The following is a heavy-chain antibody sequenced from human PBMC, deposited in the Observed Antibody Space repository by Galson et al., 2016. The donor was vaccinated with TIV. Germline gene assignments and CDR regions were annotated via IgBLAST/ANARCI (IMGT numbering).Heavy chain of an antibody. CDR2: IDLSDSYT. Sequence: QSGAEVKKPGESLRISCKGSGHRFTSKWISWVRQMPGKGLEWMGKIDLSDSYTNYSPSFQVHVTLSVDKSISTASLQWSSLRASDTAMYYCATSRDIESLLEIYGMDVWGQGPTVTVSS. D-gene: IGHD3-3*01. J-gene: IGHJ6*02. CDR1: GHRFTSKW. CDR3: ATSRDIESLLEIYGMDV. V-gene: IGHV5-10-1*01.